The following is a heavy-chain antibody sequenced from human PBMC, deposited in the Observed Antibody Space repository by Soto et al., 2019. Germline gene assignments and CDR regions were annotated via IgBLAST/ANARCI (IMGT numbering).Heavy chain of an antibody. D-gene: IGHD3-3*01. Sequence: QVQLQESGPGLVEPSGTLSLTCTVSGASVSSGGWWTWLRQPPGKGLEWIGEIYHSGSTNYNTSLKSRGSMSLDNSQNQFSPTLNYVTAADTALYYGTTTPGRLNFGFQSWGQGTLVTVSS. J-gene: IGHJ4*02. V-gene: IGHV4-4*02. CDR3: TTTPGRLNFGFQS. CDR2: IYHSGST. CDR1: GASVSSGGW.